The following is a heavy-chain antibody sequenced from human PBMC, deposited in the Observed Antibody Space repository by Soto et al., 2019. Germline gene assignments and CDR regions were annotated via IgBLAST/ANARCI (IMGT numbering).Heavy chain of an antibody. D-gene: IGHD1-26*01. V-gene: IGHV1-2*02. Sequence: ASVKVSCKASGYTFTGYYMHWVRQAPGQGLEWMGWINPNSGGTDYAQKFQGRVTMTRDTSISTAYMELSRLRSDDTAVYYCAGGVLSGSYYNWFDPLGQGTPVTVSS. J-gene: IGHJ5*02. CDR3: AGGVLSGSYYNWFDP. CDR2: INPNSGGT. CDR1: GYTFTGYY.